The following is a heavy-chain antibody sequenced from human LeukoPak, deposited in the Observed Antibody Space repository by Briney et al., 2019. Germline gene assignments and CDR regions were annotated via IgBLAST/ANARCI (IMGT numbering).Heavy chain of an antibody. CDR3: VRRGYSGYDYLDY. J-gene: IGHJ4*02. CDR1: GDIVSSNSAA. Sequence: SQTLSLTCAISGDIVSSNSAARNWIRQSPSRGLEWLGRTYYRSKWYNDYAVSVKSRITINPDTSKNQFSLQLNSVTPEDTAVYYCVRRGYSGYDYLDYWGQGTLVTVSS. D-gene: IGHD5-12*01. CDR2: TYYRSKWYN. V-gene: IGHV6-1*01.